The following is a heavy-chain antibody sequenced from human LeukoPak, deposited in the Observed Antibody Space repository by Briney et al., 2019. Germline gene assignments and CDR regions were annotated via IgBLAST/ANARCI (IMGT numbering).Heavy chain of an antibody. V-gene: IGHV4-39*07. J-gene: IGHJ5*02. Sequence: SETLSLTCTVSGGSISNNNYYWGWIRQPPGKGLEWIGSIYYSGSTYYNPSLKSRVTISVDTSKNQFSLKLSSVTAADTAVYYCARDDAGYYDFWENNWFDPWGQGTLVTVSS. CDR1: GGSISNNNYY. CDR3: ARDDAGYYDFWENNWFDP. CDR2: IYYSGST. D-gene: IGHD3-3*01.